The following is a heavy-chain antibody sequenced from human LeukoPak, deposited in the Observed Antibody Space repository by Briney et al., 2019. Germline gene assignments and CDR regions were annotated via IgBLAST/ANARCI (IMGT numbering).Heavy chain of an antibody. CDR1: GGSFYIGSLY. J-gene: IGHJ6*02. D-gene: IGHD3-10*01. CDR3: ATSKIYGSGSFYAMDV. V-gene: IGHV4-61*01. CDR2: RYYSGST. Sequence: SETLSLTCTVSGGSFYIGSLYWSWIRQPPGKGLEWIGCRYYSGSTKYNPSLKSRVTLSLDTSKNQFSLKLSSVTAADTAVYYCATSKIYGSGSFYAMDVWGQGTTVTVSS.